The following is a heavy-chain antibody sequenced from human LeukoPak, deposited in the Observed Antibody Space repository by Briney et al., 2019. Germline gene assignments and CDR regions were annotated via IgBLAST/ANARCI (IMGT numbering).Heavy chain of an antibody. D-gene: IGHD2-2*01. CDR3: ARDPGDIVVVPAANSLAWFDP. J-gene: IGHJ5*02. V-gene: IGHV3-11*04. Sequence: GGSLRLSCAASGFTFSDYYMTWIRQAPGKGLEWVSYISNSGNTIYYADSVKGRFTISRDNAKNSLYLQMNSLRAEDTAVYYCARDPGDIVVVPAANSLAWFDPWGQGTLVTVSS. CDR1: GFTFSDYY. CDR2: ISNSGNTI.